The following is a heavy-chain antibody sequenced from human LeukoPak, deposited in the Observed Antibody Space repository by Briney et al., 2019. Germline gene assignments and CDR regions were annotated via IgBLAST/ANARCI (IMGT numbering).Heavy chain of an antibody. J-gene: IGHJ1*01. Sequence: GESLKISCKGSGYSFTSYLIGGVRQMPGKGLEWMWIIYPGDSDTRYSPSFQGQVTISADKSLSTAYLQWRSLKDSDTARYYRARPGVTEGDKYFQHWGQGTLVTVSS. CDR3: ARPGVTEGDKYFQH. CDR1: GYSFTSYL. D-gene: IGHD1-14*01. CDR2: IYPGDSDT. V-gene: IGHV5-51*01.